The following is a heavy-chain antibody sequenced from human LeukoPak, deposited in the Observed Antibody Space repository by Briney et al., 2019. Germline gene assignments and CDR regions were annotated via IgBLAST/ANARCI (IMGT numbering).Heavy chain of an antibody. CDR2: ISSSSSYI. Sequence: GGSLRLSCAASGFTFSSYSMNWVRQAPGKGLEWVSSISSSSSYIYYADSVKGRFTISRDNAKNSLYLQMNSLRAEDTAVYYCARDRGYCSSTSCSRAGWFDPWGQGTLVTVSS. CDR1: GFTFSSYS. V-gene: IGHV3-21*01. J-gene: IGHJ5*02. D-gene: IGHD2-2*01. CDR3: ARDRGYCSSTSCSRAGWFDP.